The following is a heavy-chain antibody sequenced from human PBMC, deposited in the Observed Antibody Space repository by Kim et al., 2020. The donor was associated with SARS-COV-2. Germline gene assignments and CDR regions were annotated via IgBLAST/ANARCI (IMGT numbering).Heavy chain of an antibody. J-gene: IGHJ4*02. V-gene: IGHV3-49*03. D-gene: IGHD3-22*01. CDR1: GLNFDDYA. Sequence: GSLRLSCTTSGLNFDDYAMSWFRQAPGKGPEWVAFIRSKRNGETTEYAASVKGRFTISRDDSKRIAYLQMNGLKTEDTAVYYCTSGPYYYDSAAYYHDYWGQGTLVTVSS. CDR2: IRSKRNGETT. CDR3: TSGPYYYDSAAYYHDY.